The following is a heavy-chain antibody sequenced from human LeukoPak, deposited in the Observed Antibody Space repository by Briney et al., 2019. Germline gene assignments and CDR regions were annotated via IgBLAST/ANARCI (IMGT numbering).Heavy chain of an antibody. CDR1: GLTFSNYA. CDR3: ARDHPPNYGPEGPYWYFDL. Sequence: GGSLRLSCAATGLTFSNYAMSWVRQAPGKGLEWVANIKQDGSEKYYVDSVKGRFTISRDNAKNSLYLQMNSLRAEDTAVYYCARDHPPNYGPEGPYWYFDLWGRGTLVTVSS. J-gene: IGHJ2*01. CDR2: IKQDGSEK. D-gene: IGHD3-10*01. V-gene: IGHV3-7*01.